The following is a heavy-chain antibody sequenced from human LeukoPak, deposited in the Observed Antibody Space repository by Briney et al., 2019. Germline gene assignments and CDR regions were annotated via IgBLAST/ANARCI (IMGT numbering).Heavy chain of an antibody. CDR3: ARHGGGYCYGVYGMDV. J-gene: IGHJ6*02. V-gene: IGHV4-34*01. D-gene: IGHD5-18*01. CDR2: INHSGST. CDR1: GGSFSGYY. Sequence: SETLSLTCAVYGGSFSGYYWSWIRQPPGKGLEWIGEINHSGSTNYNPSLKSRVTISVDTSKNQFSLKLSSVTAADTAVYYCARHGGGYCYGVYGMDVWGQGTTVTVSS.